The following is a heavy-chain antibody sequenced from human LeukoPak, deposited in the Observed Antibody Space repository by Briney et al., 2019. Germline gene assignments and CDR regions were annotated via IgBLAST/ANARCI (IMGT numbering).Heavy chain of an antibody. D-gene: IGHD3-10*01. CDR2: IYHSGST. V-gene: IGHV4-4*02. J-gene: IGHJ4*02. CDR3: ARGHPSGSGSYYDVYLDY. Sequence: SETLSLTCAVSGGSISSSNWWSWVRQPPGKGLEWIGEIYHSGSTNYNPSLKSRVTISVDKSKNQFSLKLSSVTAADTAVYYYARGHPSGSGSYYDVYLDYWGQGTLVTVSS. CDR1: GGSISSSNW.